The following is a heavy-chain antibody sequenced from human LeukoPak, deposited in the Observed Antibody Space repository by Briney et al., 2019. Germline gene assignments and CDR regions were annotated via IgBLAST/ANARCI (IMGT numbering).Heavy chain of an antibody. J-gene: IGHJ4*02. V-gene: IGHV1-24*01. CDR1: GYTLTELS. CDR2: SDPEDGET. CDR3: ATSIAAAGGHDY. D-gene: IGHD6-13*01. Sequence: ASVKVSCKVSGYTLTELSMHWVRQAPGKGLEWMGGSDPEDGETIYAQKFQGRVTMTEDTSTDTAYMELSSLRSEDTAVYYCATSIAAAGGHDYWGQGALVTVSS.